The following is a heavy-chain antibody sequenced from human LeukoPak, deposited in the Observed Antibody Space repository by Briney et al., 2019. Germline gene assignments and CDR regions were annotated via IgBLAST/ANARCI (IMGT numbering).Heavy chain of an antibody. D-gene: IGHD3-22*01. V-gene: IGHV4-59*01. CDR3: AREGQYYYDSSGPYFDY. J-gene: IGHJ4*02. CDR2: IYYSGST. CDR1: GVSMNSYY. Sequence: SETLSLTCTVSGVSMNSYYWSWIRQTPGKGLEWIGYIYYSGSTNYNPSLKRRVTISVDTSKNQFFLKLNSMTAADTAVYYCAREGQYYYDSSGPYFDYWGQGTLVTVSS.